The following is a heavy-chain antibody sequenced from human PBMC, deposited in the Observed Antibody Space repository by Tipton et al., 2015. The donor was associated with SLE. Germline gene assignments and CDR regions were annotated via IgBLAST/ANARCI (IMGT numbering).Heavy chain of an antibody. V-gene: IGHV4-59*12. CDR2: IYYSGST. CDR1: GFTFSDYY. Sequence: LRLSCAASGFTFSDYYMSWIRQAPGKGLEWIGYIYYSGSTNYNPSLKSRVTISVDTSKNQFSLKLSSVTAADTAVYYCARDTVRLYGMDVWGQGTTVTVSS. CDR3: ARDTVRLYGMDV. J-gene: IGHJ6*02. D-gene: IGHD4-11*01.